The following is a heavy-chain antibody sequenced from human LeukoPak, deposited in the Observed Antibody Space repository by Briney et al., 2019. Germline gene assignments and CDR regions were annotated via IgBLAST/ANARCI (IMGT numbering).Heavy chain of an antibody. CDR2: ISGSGGST. D-gene: IGHD5-12*01. V-gene: IGHV3-23*01. CDR3: AKGRVATIYFFDY. J-gene: IGHJ4*01. Sequence: GGSLRLSCAASGFSFSSYAMGWVRQAPGKGLEWVSAISGSGGSTYYADSVKGRFTISRDNSENTLYLQMNSLRAEDTAVYYCAKGRVATIYFFDYWGHGTLVTVSS. CDR1: GFSFSSYA.